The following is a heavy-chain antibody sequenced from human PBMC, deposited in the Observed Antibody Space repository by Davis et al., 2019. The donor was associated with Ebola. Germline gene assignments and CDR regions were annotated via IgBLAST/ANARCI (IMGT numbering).Heavy chain of an antibody. CDR1: GFTFTSSA. Sequence: AASVKVSCKASGFTFTSSAMQWVRQARGQRLEWIGWIVVGSGNTNYAQKFQGRVTITADKSTSTAYMELSSLRSEDTAVYYCARVTTVMYYYGMDVWGQGTTVTVSS. CDR3: ARVTTVMYYYGMDV. CDR2: IVVGSGNT. J-gene: IGHJ6*02. D-gene: IGHD4-17*01. V-gene: IGHV1-58*02.